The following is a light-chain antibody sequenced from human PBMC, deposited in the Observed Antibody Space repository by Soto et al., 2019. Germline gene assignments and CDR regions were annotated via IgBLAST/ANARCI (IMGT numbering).Light chain of an antibody. J-gene: IGLJ1*01. CDR2: DVS. V-gene: IGLV2-14*03. CDR1: SSDVGGYNY. Sequence: QAVLTQPASVSGSPGQSISITCTGTSSDVGGYNYVSWYQQHPGKAPKLVIHDVSRRPSGVSFRFSGSKSGNTAYLTISGLHAEDEADYYCNSYTDTSLYVFGTGTKVTVL. CDR3: NSYTDTSLYV.